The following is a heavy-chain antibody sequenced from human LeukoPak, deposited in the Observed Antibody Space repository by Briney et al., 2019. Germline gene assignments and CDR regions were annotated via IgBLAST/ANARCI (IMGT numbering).Heavy chain of an antibody. Sequence: GGSLRLSCAASGFTLSSYEMNWVRQAPGKGPEWVSYISRSGSSTHYVDSVKGRLTISRDNAKNSLYLQMNSLRAEDTAVYYCARGTTINNFDYWGQGTLVTVSS. V-gene: IGHV3-48*03. D-gene: IGHD5-12*01. CDR2: ISRSGSST. CDR1: GFTLSSYE. J-gene: IGHJ4*02. CDR3: ARGTTINNFDY.